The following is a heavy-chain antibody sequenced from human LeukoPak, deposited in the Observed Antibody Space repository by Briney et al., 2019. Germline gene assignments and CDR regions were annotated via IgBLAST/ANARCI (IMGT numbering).Heavy chain of an antibody. V-gene: IGHV3-7*01. D-gene: IGHD5-24*01. CDR2: IKQDGSEK. CDR1: GFTFSSYA. CDR3: AREQEMAAAPWFDP. Sequence: GSLRLSCAASGFTFSSYAMSWVRQAPGKGLEWVANIKQDGSEKYYVDSVKGRFTISRDNAKNSLYLQMNSLRAEDTAVYYCAREQEMAAAPWFDPWGQGTLVTVSS. J-gene: IGHJ5*02.